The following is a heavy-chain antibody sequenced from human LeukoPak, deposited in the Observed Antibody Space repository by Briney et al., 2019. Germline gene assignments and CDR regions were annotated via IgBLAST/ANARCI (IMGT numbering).Heavy chain of an antibody. CDR1: GGSCSGYY. D-gene: IGHD6-13*01. Sequence: SDTLSRICAVYGGSCSGYYWSWIRQPPGKGLEWIGEINHSGSTKYNPALKSRVTISVDKSKNQFSLKLSSVNGADTAVYYCASIGRRGKGKAAAATGGMDVRGKGTTVNVSS. CDR2: INHSGST. V-gene: IGHV4-34*01. CDR3: ASIGRRGKGKAAAATGGMDV. J-gene: IGHJ6*04.